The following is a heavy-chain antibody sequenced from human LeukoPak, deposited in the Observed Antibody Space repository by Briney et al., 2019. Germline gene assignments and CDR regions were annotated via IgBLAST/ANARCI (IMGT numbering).Heavy chain of an antibody. CDR1: GFTFSRYV. CDR2: ISGCGGST. V-gene: IGHV3-23*01. J-gene: IGHJ4*02. Sequence: PGGSLRLSCAASGFTFSRYVMSWVRQAPGKGLGWVSAISGCGGSTYYADYVTGRFTISRDNSKHTLYLKMNTLRAQHTALYYCAKETYSLPHQPYYFDFWGQGTLVTVSS. CDR3: AKETYSLPHQPYYFDF. D-gene: IGHD6-13*01.